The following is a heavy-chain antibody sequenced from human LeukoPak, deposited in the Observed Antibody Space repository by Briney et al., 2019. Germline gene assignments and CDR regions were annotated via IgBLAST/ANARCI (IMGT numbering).Heavy chain of an antibody. J-gene: IGHJ4*02. Sequence: GGSLRLSCAASGFTFSNYDINWVRQAPGKGPEWVSHIGRSGSTMFSAHSVKRRFTIYRDNARNSVFLQMNNLRAEDTALYYCARQQLPAGFDYWGQGILVIVSS. V-gene: IGHV3-48*03. CDR1: GFTFSNYD. CDR2: IGRSGSTM. D-gene: IGHD6-13*01. CDR3: ARQQLPAGFDY.